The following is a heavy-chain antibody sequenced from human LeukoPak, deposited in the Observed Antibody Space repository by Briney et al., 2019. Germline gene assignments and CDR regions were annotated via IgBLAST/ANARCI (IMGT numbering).Heavy chain of an antibody. CDR2: IGQDGSEK. D-gene: IGHD6-13*01. J-gene: IGHJ4*02. CDR1: GFTFSSYW. Sequence: GGPLRLSCAASGFTFSSYWLSWFRQAPGKGLKWVATIGQDGSEKFYVDSVKGRFTISRDNAKNSLFLQIYSLRAEDTSVYYCARTVRWSDYFDYWGQGALVTVSS. CDR3: ARTVRWSDYFDY. V-gene: IGHV3-7*01.